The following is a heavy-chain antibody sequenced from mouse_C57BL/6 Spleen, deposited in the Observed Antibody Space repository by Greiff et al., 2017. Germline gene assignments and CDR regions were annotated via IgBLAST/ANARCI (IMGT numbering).Heavy chain of an antibody. V-gene: IGHV6-6*01. Sequence: EVKLVESGGGLVQPGGSMKLSCAASGFTFSDAWMDWVRQSPEKGLEWVAEIRNKANNHATYYAESVKGRFTISRDDSKSSVYLQMNSLRAEDTGIYYCTRDGYSLAYWGQGTLVTVSA. CDR1: GFTFSDAW. CDR2: IRNKANNHAT. CDR3: TRDGYSLAY. D-gene: IGHD2-3*01. J-gene: IGHJ3*01.